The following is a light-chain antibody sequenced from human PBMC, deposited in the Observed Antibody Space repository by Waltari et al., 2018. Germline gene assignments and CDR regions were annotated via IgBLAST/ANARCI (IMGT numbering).Light chain of an antibody. V-gene: IGLV3-21*02. CDR1: NIGSKS. Sequence: SYVLTQPPSVSVAPGQTARITCGGTNIGSKSVHWYQQKPGQAPVLVVYEDSDRPSGSPERFSGSDSGNTASLTISRVEAGDEADYYCQVWDSSSDLVVFGGGTKLTVL. CDR2: EDS. CDR3: QVWDSSSDLVV. J-gene: IGLJ2*01.